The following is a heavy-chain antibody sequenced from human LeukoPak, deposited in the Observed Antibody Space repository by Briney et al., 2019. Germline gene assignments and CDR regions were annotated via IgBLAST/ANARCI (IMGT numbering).Heavy chain of an antibody. D-gene: IGHD2-2*02. Sequence: GGSLRLSCAASGFTFSSYGMHWVRQAPGKGLEWVAVISYDGSNKYYADSVKGRFTISRDNAKNSLYLQMNSLRAEDTAVYYCAIHSIVVVPAAITGDYWGQGTLVTVSS. J-gene: IGHJ4*02. CDR2: ISYDGSNK. CDR3: AIHSIVVVPAAITGDY. V-gene: IGHV3-30*03. CDR1: GFTFSSYG.